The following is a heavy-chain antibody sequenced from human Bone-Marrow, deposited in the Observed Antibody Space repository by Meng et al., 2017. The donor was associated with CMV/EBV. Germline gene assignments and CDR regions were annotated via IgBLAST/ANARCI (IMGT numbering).Heavy chain of an antibody. CDR3: AGGYDSSAGPPLDY. V-gene: IGHV1-69*05. CDR1: GGTFSSYA. D-gene: IGHD3-22*01. Sequence: SVKVSCKASGGTFSSYAISWVRQAPGQGLEWMGGIIPIYGTANYAQKFQGRVTITTDESTRTADMGLSSLRSEDTAVYYCAGGYDSSAGPPLDYWGQGTLVTVSS. J-gene: IGHJ4*02. CDR2: IIPIYGTA.